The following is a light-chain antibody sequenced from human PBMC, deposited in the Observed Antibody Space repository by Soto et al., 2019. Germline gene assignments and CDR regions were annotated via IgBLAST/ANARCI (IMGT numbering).Light chain of an antibody. CDR2: SVS. Sequence: IVLTQSPATLSVSPGDRVTISCLASQSVSSNLAWYQQRPGQAPRLLIYSVSSRDTDIPARFSGGGSGTEFTLTINSLQTEDFGVYYCQQYNVWPQTFGQGTKVDIK. J-gene: IGKJ1*01. CDR1: QSVSSN. CDR3: QQYNVWPQT. V-gene: IGKV3-15*01.